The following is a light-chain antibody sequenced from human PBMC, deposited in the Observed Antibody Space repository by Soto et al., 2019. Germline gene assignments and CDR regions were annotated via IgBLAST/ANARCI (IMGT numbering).Light chain of an antibody. V-gene: IGLV2-14*01. J-gene: IGLJ1*01. Sequence: QSALTQPASVSGSPGQSITISCTGTSSDVGGYDYVSWYQQLPGKAPKLLIYDVNNRPSGVSHRFSGSKSGNTASLTISGLQAEDEADYDCSSYTGSSTFVFGTGTKVTV. CDR2: DVN. CDR1: SSDVGGYDY. CDR3: SSYTGSSTFV.